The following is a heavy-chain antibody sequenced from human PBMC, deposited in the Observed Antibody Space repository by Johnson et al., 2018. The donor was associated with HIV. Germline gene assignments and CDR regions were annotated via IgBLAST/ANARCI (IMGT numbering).Heavy chain of an antibody. CDR3: ARDGESQQLPLGDAFDV. Sequence: EVQLVESGGGLVKPGGSLRLSCAASGFTFSSYAMHWVRQVPGKGLEYVSAISSNGGSTYYANSVKGRFTISRDNAKNSLYLQMNSLRAEDTAVYYCARDGESQQLPLGDAFDVWGQGTMVTVSS. J-gene: IGHJ3*01. D-gene: IGHD6-13*01. CDR1: GFTFSSYA. V-gene: IGHV3-64*01. CDR2: ISSNGGST.